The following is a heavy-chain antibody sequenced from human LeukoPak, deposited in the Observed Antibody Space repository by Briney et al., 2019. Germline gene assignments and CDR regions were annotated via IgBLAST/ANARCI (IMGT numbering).Heavy chain of an antibody. D-gene: IGHD6-13*01. V-gene: IGHV4-59*01. J-gene: IGHJ4*02. CDR2: IYYSGST. CDR3: ARGLGSSGPSPHR. CDR1: GGSISSYY. Sequence: SETLSLTCTVSGGSISSYYWSWIRQPPGKGLEWIGYIYYSGSTNYNPSLKSRVTISVDTSKNQSSLKLSSVTAADTAVYYCARGLGSSGPSPHRWGQGTLVTVSS.